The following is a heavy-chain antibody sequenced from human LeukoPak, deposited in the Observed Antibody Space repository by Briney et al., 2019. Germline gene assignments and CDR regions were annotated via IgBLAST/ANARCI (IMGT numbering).Heavy chain of an antibody. CDR2: IYYSGST. CDR3: ASHPRNYYDTTDWAFDI. CDR1: GGSISSSSYY. D-gene: IGHD3-22*01. J-gene: IGHJ3*02. Sequence: SETLSLTCTVSGGSISSSSYYWGWIRQPPGKGLEWIGSIYYSGSTYYNPSLKSRVTISVDTSKNQFSLKLSSVTAADTAVYYCASHPRNYYDTTDWAFDIWGQGTMVTVSS. V-gene: IGHV4-39*01.